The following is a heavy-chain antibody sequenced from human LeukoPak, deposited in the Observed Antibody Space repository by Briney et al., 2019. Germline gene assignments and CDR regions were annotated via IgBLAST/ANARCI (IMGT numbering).Heavy chain of an antibody. V-gene: IGHV3-48*02. Sequence: GGSLRLSCAASGFTFSSYSMNWVRQAPGKGLARVSYISSSSSTIYYADSVKGRFTISRDNAKNSLYLQMNSLRDEDTAVYYCARGQGGQWLTAEYFQHWGQGTLVTVSS. CDR2: ISSSSSTI. CDR3: ARGQGGQWLTAEYFQH. J-gene: IGHJ1*01. CDR1: GFTFSSYS. D-gene: IGHD6-19*01.